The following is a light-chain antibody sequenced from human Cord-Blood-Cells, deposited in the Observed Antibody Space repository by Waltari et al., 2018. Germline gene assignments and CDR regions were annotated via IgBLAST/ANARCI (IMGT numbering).Light chain of an antibody. CDR1: QILLHSNGYNY. CDR3: MQALQTPLT. J-gene: IGKJ4*01. V-gene: IGKV2-28*01. CDR2: LGS. Sequence: DIVMTQSPLSLPVTPGEPASHSFRSSQILLHSNGYNYLDWYLQKPGQSPQLLIYLGSNRASGVPDRFSGSGSGTDFTLKISRVEAEDVGVYYGMQALQTPLTFGGGTKVEIK.